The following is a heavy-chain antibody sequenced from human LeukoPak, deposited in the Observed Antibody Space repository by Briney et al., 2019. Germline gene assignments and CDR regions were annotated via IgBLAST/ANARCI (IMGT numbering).Heavy chain of an antibody. D-gene: IGHD3-22*01. V-gene: IGHV4-34*01. CDR3: AGTPYDSSGYPASYYYYYGMDV. CDR1: GGSFSGYY. J-gene: IGHJ6*02. CDR2: INHSGST. Sequence: PSETLSLTCAVYGGSFSGYYWSWIRQPPGKGLEWIGEINHSGSTNYNPPLKSRVTISVDTSKNQFSLKLSSVTAADTAVYYCAGTPYDSSGYPASYYYYYGMDVWGQGTTVTVSS.